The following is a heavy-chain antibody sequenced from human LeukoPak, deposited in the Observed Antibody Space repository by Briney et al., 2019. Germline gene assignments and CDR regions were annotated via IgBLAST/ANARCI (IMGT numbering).Heavy chain of an antibody. J-gene: IGHJ4*02. V-gene: IGHV4-39*01. D-gene: IGHD3-22*01. CDR1: GGSISSSSYY. CDR2: IYYSGST. CDR3: ARYYYDSSGYPY. Sequence: SETLSLTCTVSGGSISSSSYYWGWIRQPPGKGLEWIGSIYYSGSTYYDPSLKSRVTISVDTSKNQFSLKLGSVTAADTAVYYCARYYYDSSGYPYWGQGTLVTVSS.